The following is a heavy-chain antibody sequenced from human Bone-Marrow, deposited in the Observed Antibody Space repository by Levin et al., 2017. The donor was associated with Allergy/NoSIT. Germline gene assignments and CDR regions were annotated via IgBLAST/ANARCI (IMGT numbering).Heavy chain of an antibody. CDR3: AKDRIDHCATTSCYSAFDV. D-gene: IGHD2-2*01. V-gene: IGHV3-30*18. CDR2: ISYDGSKK. J-gene: IGHJ3*01. CDR1: GFSLSTYG. Sequence: GESLKISCAASGFSLSTYGMHWVRQAPGKGLEWLAFISYDGSKKYYADSVKGRITISRDTSENTLSLQLNSLRAEDTAVYYCAKDRIDHCATTSCYSAFDVWGQGTLVAVSS.